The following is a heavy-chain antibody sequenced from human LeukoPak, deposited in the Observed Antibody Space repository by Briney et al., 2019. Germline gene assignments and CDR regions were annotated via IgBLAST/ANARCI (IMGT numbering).Heavy chain of an antibody. J-gene: IGHJ3*02. CDR3: ARGGVNLVLVQWAFDI. Sequence: KPSETLSLTCTVSGGSISSGDYYWSWIRQPPGKGLEWIGYIYYSGSTYYNPSLKSRVTISVDTSKNQFSLKLSSVTAADTAVYYCARGGVNLVLVQWAFDIWGQGTMVTVSS. D-gene: IGHD6-13*01. CDR2: IYYSGST. V-gene: IGHV4-30-4*08. CDR1: GGSISSGDYY.